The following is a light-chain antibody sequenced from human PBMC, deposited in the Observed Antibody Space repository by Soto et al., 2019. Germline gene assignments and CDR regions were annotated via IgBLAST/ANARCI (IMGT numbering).Light chain of an antibody. CDR1: SSDVGGYNY. V-gene: IGLV2-14*01. CDR3: CSYTVSGTYV. Sequence: QSVLTQPASVSFSPGQSITISCTGTSSDVGGYNYVSLYQQHPGKAPKLMIYAVSNRPSGVSNRFSGSKSGNTATLTISGLQAEDEADYYCCSYTVSGTYVFGTGTKVTVL. CDR2: AVS. J-gene: IGLJ1*01.